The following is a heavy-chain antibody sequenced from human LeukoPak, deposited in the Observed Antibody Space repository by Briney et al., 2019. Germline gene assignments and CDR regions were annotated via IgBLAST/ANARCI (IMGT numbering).Heavy chain of an antibody. J-gene: IGHJ6*02. D-gene: IGHD6-13*01. CDR2: IYPGDSDT. Sequence: GGSLRLSCAASGFTFSSYSMNWVRQAPGKGLEWMGIIYPGDSDTRYSPSFQGQVTISADKSISTAYLQWSSLKASDTAMYYCARRGIAAAGNGMDVWGQGTTVTVSS. CDR1: GFTFSSYS. CDR3: ARRGIAAAGNGMDV. V-gene: IGHV5-51*01.